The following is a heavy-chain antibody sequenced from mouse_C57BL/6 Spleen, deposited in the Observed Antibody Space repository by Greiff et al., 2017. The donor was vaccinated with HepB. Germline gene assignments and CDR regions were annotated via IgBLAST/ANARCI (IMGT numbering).Heavy chain of an antibody. J-gene: IGHJ3*01. CDR3: ARGDDYDVWFAY. CDR2: IDPSDSYT. D-gene: IGHD2-4*01. CDR1: GYTFTSYW. Sequence: VQLQQPGAELVMPGASVKLSCKASGYTFTSYWMRWVKQRPGQGLEWIGEIDPSDSYTNYNQKFKGKSTLTVDKSSSTAYMQLSSLTSEDSAVYYCARGDDYDVWFAYWGQGTLVTVSA. V-gene: IGHV1-69*01.